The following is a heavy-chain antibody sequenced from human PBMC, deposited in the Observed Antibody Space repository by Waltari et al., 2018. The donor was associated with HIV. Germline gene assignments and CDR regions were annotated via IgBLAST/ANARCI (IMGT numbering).Heavy chain of an antibody. CDR1: GFTFSTYE. D-gene: IGHD1-26*01. V-gene: IGHV3-48*03. Sequence: EVQVVESGGGLVQPGGSLRLSCAASGFTFSTYEMNWVRQAPGKGVEWVSYISSSGSTKYYADSVKGRFTISRDNAKNSLYLQMNSLRAEDTAVYFCARDGSSYYGLDYWGRGTLVTVSS. J-gene: IGHJ4*02. CDR3: ARDGSSYYGLDY. CDR2: ISSSGSTK.